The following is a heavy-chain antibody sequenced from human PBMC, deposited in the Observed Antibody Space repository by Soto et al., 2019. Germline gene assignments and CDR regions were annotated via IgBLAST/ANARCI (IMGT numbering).Heavy chain of an antibody. CDR1: GFTFSNAW. CDR3: TTGRRDFWSGYYYYGMDV. CDR2: IKSKTDGGTT. V-gene: IGHV3-15*01. D-gene: IGHD3-3*01. J-gene: IGHJ6*02. Sequence: VGSLRLSCAASGFTFSNAWMSWVRQAPGKGLEWVGRIKSKTDGGTTDYAAPVKGRFTISRDDSKNTLYLQMNSLKTEDTAVYYCTTGRRDFWSGYYYYGMDVWGQGTTVTVSS.